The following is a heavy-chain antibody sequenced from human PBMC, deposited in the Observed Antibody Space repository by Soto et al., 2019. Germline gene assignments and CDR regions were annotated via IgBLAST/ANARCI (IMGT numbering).Heavy chain of an antibody. CDR2: INSDGSST. V-gene: IGHV3-74*01. J-gene: IGHJ5*02. D-gene: IGHD2-15*01. CDR3: ALGGYCSGGSCYPARFDP. CDR1: GFTFSSYW. Sequence: EVQLVESGGGLVQPGGSLRLSCAASGFTFSSYWMHWVRQAPGKGLVWVSRINSDGSSTSYADSVKGRFTISRDNAKNTLYLQMNSLRAEDTAVYYCALGGYCSGGSCYPARFDPWGQGTLVTVSS.